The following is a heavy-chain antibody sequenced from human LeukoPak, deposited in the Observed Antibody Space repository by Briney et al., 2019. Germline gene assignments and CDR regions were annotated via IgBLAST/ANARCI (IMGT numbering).Heavy chain of an antibody. D-gene: IGHD6-19*01. CDR2: ISSGSSYT. CDR3: ARERAGSFDY. CDR1: GXTFSDYY. J-gene: IGHJ4*02. V-gene: IGHV3-11*05. Sequence: GGSLRLSCAASGXTFSDYYMSWIRQAPGKGLEWVSYISSGSSYTKYADSVKGRFTISRDNAKNSLYLQMNSLRAEDTAVYYCARERAGSFDYWGQGTLVTVSS.